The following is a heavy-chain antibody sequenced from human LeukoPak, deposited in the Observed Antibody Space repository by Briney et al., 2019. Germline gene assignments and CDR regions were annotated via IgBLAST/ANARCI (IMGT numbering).Heavy chain of an antibody. V-gene: IGHV3-30*02. CDR1: GFTFSSYG. CDR2: MRYDGSNK. D-gene: IGHD6-19*01. CDR3: AKAARGAVAGYY. J-gene: IGHJ4*02. Sequence: GGSLRLSCAASGFTFSSYGMHWVRQAPGKGLEWVAFMRYDGSNKYYADSVKGRFTISRDNSKNTLYLQMNSLRAEDTAVYYCAKAARGAVAGYYWGQGTLVTVSS.